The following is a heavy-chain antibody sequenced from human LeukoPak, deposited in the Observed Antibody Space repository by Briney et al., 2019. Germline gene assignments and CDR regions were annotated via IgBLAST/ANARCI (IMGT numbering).Heavy chain of an antibody. J-gene: IGHJ6*03. CDR3: ARDSVHYGDYSYYYYYMDV. CDR2: ISSSSSYI. V-gene: IGHV3-21*01. CDR1: GFTFSSYS. D-gene: IGHD4-17*01. Sequence: GGSLRLSCAASGFTFSSYSMNWVRQAPGKGLEWVSSISSSSSYIYYADSVKGRFTISRDNAKNSLYLQMNSLRAEDTAVYYCARDSVHYGDYSYYYYYMDVWGKGTTVTVSS.